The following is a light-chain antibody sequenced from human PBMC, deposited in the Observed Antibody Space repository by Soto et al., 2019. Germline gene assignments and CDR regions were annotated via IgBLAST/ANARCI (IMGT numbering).Light chain of an antibody. V-gene: IGLV2-23*01. CDR2: EGS. CDR3: CSYAGSRSYV. Sequence: QSALTQPASVSGSPGQSITISCTGTSSDVRNYNLVSWYQQHPGKAPKLMIYEGSKRPSGVSNRFSGSKSGNTASLTISGLQAEDEADYYCCSYAGSRSYVFGTGTKLTVL. CDR1: SSDVRNYNL. J-gene: IGLJ1*01.